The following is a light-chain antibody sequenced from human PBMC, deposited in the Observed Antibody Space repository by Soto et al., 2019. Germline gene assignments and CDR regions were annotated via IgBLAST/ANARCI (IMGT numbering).Light chain of an antibody. CDR2: DAS. J-gene: IGKJ4*01. V-gene: IGKV3-11*01. CDR1: QSVRSY. Sequence: EIVLTQFPATLSMSPGERATPSCRASQSVRSYLIWYQQKPGQPPRLLIYDASKRATGIPARFSGSGSGTDFTLTINSLEPEDFAVYYCQHRSAWPITFGGGTKVEIK. CDR3: QHRSAWPIT.